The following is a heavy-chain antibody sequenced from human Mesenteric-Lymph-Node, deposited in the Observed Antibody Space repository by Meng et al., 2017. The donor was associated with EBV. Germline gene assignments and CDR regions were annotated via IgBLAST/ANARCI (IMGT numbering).Heavy chain of an antibody. CDR1: GFSFSSYW. CDR2: ITPDGSGT. J-gene: IGHJ4*02. V-gene: IGHV3-74*01. CDR3: ARDLRGPNDY. Sequence: EVQVVESGGGLFQPGGSLRLSCAASGFSFSSYWIHWVRQAPGKGLVWVSRITPDGSGTDYADSVEGRFTISRDNAKNTLFLQMNSLRADDTAVYYCARDLRGPNDYWGQGTLVTVSS.